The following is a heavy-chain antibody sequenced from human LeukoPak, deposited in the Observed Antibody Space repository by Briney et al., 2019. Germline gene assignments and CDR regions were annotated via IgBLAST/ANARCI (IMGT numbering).Heavy chain of an antibody. V-gene: IGHV3-48*03. CDR2: ISSSGSTI. J-gene: IGHJ5*02. CDR3: AKHSSLYYYDSSGYYDH. Sequence: GGSLRLSCAASGFTFSSYEMNWVRQAPGKGLEWVSYISSSGSTIYYADSVKGRFTISRDNSKNTLYLQMNSLRAEDTAVYYCAKHSSLYYYDSSGYYDHWGQGTLVTVSS. CDR1: GFTFSSYE. D-gene: IGHD3-22*01.